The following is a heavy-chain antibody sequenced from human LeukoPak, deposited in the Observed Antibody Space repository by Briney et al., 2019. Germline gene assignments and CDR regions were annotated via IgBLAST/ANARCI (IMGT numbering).Heavy chain of an antibody. CDR2: INSDATTT. D-gene: IGHD3-22*01. CDR3: ASSYDSSGYYPTYYFDY. CDR1: GFTFSNFW. J-gene: IGHJ4*02. Sequence: GGSLRLSCAASGFTFSNFWMHWVRQVPGKGLVWVSRINSDATTTNYADSVKGRFTISRDNAKNSLYLQMNSLRAEDTAVYYCASSYDSSGYYPTYYFDYWGQGTLVTVSS. V-gene: IGHV3-74*01.